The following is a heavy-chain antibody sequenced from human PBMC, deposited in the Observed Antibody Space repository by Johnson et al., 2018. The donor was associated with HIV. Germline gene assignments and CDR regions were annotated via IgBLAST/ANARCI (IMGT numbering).Heavy chain of an antibody. CDR1: GFTFSSYA. V-gene: IGHV3-30*04. Sequence: QLVESGGGVVQPGRSLRLSCAASGFTFSSYAMHWVRQTPGKGLEWAAVISYDGNNKYYAASVKGRFTISRDNSKNTLYLQMNSLRAEDTAVYYCARAKGGSYSDEQGAFDIWGQGTMVTVSS. CDR3: ARAKGGSYSDEQGAFDI. CDR2: ISYDGNNK. J-gene: IGHJ3*02. D-gene: IGHD1-26*01.